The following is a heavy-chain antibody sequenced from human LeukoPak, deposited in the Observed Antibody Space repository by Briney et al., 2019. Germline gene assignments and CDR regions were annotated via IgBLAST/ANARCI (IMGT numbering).Heavy chain of an antibody. V-gene: IGHV3-23*01. Sequence: GGSLRLSCAASGFTLNNYAMTWVRQAPGKGLEWVSSIRDSTGRIFYADSVKGRFTISRDNSKNTLYLQMNSLRAEDTAVYYCAKGSGSTVTGYYYYYYYMDVWGKGTTVTVSS. CDR2: IRDSTGRI. CDR3: AKGSGSTVTGYYYYYYYMDV. CDR1: GFTLNNYA. D-gene: IGHD3-9*01. J-gene: IGHJ6*03.